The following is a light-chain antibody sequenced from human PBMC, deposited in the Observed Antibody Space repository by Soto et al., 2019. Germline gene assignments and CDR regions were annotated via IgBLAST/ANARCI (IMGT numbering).Light chain of an antibody. Sequence: EIVMTQSPATLSMSPGERVTLSCRASQSVSSTLAWYQQSSGQAPRLPIYGASTRATGIPARFSGSGSGTEFALTISSLQLEDFAVYYCQQYNNWPQTFGQGTKVDIK. CDR3: QQYNNWPQT. CDR1: QSVSST. V-gene: IGKV3-15*01. J-gene: IGKJ1*01. CDR2: GAS.